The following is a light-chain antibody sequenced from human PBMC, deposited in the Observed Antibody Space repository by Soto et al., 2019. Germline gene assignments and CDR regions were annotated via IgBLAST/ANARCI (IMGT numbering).Light chain of an antibody. Sequence: EIVSTQSPATLSSFPGDRVTLSCRASQSVSTTVAWYHQKPGQAPRLLIYAASSRATGIPDRFSGSGSGTDFTLTISRLEPEDFAVYYCQQYGNSPQTFGQGTKVDIK. V-gene: IGKV3-20*01. CDR3: QQYGNSPQT. CDR2: AAS. J-gene: IGKJ1*01. CDR1: QSVSTT.